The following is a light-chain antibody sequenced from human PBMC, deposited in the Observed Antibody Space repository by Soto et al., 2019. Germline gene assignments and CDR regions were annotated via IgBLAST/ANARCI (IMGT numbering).Light chain of an antibody. J-gene: IGKJ1*01. Sequence: EIVMTHSPATLSVSPCERAALSGGASQSVSSNLAWYQQKPGQAPRLLIYGASTRATGIPARFSGSGSGTEFTLTISSLQSEDFAVYYCQQYNNWPRTFGQGTKVDIK. CDR3: QQYNNWPRT. V-gene: IGKV3-15*01. CDR2: GAS. CDR1: QSVSSN.